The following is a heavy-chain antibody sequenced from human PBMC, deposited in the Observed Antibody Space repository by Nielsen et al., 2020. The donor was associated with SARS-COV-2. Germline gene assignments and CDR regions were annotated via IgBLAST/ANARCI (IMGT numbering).Heavy chain of an antibody. CDR1: GYTFTSYG. CDR2: ISAYNGNT. CDR3: ARDIPCGGDCYREGGFDY. D-gene: IGHD2-21*02. J-gene: IGHJ4*02. Sequence: ALVKVSCKASGYTFTSYGISWVRQAPGQGLEWMGWISAYNGNTNYAQKLQGRVTMTTDTSTSTAYMELRSLRSDDTAVYYCARDIPCGGDCYREGGFDYWGQGTLVTVSS. V-gene: IGHV1-18*01.